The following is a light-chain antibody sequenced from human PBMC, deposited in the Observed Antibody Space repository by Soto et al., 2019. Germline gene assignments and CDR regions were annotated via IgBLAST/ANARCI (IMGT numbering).Light chain of an antibody. V-gene: IGLV2-14*01. CDR3: NSYTSSSTL. Sequence: QSALTQPASVSRSPGQSITISCTGTSSDVGAYNSVSWYQQHPGKAPKLMIYDVSNRPSGVSDRFSGSKSGNTASLTISGLQAEDEADYYCNSYTSSSTLFGGGTKVTVL. CDR2: DVS. CDR1: SSDVGAYNS. J-gene: IGLJ2*01.